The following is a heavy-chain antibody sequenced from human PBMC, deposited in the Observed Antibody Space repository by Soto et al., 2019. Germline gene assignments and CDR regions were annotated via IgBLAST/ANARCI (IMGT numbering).Heavy chain of an antibody. D-gene: IGHD2-21*01. J-gene: IGHJ5*02. Sequence: GGSLRLSCSASGFTFSQSCMNWVRQAPGKGLEYVSVISSDGGTTYYADSVKGRFSISRDNFRGTLLLQMSSLRLEDSGIYYCVKRAGNKEISFAKKWFDPWGQGTLVTVSS. V-gene: IGHV3-64D*06. CDR2: ISSDGGTT. CDR1: GFTFSQSC. CDR3: VKRAGNKEISFAKKWFDP.